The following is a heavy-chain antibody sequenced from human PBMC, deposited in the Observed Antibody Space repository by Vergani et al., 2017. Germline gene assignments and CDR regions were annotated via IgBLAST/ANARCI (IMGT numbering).Heavy chain of an antibody. D-gene: IGHD3-22*01. CDR1: GGSISSGGYY. CDR2: IYYSGST. CDR3: ARGITMIVVVTDYYMDV. V-gene: IGHV4-31*03. J-gene: IGHJ6*03. Sequence: QVQLQESGPGLVKPSQTLSLTCTVSGGSISSGGYYWSWIRQHPGKGLEWIGYIYYSGSTYYNPSLKSRVTISVDTSKNQFSLKLSSVTAADTAVYYCARGITMIVVVTDYYMDVWGKGTTVTVSS.